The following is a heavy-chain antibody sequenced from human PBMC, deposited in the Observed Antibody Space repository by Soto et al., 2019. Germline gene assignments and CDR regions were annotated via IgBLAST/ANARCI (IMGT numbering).Heavy chain of an antibody. J-gene: IGHJ3*02. D-gene: IGHD2-2*01. CDR2: IIPIFGTA. Sequence: ASVKVSCKASGGTFSSYAISWVRQAPGQGLEWMGGIIPIFGTANYAQKFQGRVTITADESTSTAYMELSSLRSADTAVYYCAREIVGYCSSTSCLNDAFDIWGQGPLVTVS. V-gene: IGHV1-69*13. CDR3: AREIVGYCSSTSCLNDAFDI. CDR1: GGTFSSYA.